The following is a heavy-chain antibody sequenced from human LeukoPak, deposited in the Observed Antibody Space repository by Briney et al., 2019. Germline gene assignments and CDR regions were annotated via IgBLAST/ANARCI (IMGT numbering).Heavy chain of an antibody. D-gene: IGHD3-10*01. CDR2: INPNSGNT. J-gene: IGHJ4*02. CDR3: ARVRRDGSGSQ. V-gene: IGHV1-8*01. Sequence: ASVKVSCKASGYTFTSYDLNWVRQAPGQGLEWMGWINPNSGNTGYAQKFKGRVTMTRNTSISTAYMEVSSMRSEDTAVYYWARVRRDGSGSQWGQGTLVTVSS. CDR1: GYTFTSYD.